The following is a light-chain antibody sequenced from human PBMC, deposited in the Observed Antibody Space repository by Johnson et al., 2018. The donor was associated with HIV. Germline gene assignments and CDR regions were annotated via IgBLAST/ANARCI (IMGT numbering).Light chain of an antibody. CDR2: ENN. CDR1: RSNVGDNF. V-gene: IGLV1-51*02. Sequence: QAVLTQPPSVSAAPEQKVTISCSGSRSNVGDNFVSWYQQLPGTAPKLLIYENNKRPSGIPDRFSGSKSGTSATLGITGLQTGDDADYYCGTWDNSLSVFVFGTGTKVTVL. J-gene: IGLJ1*01. CDR3: GTWDNSLSVFV.